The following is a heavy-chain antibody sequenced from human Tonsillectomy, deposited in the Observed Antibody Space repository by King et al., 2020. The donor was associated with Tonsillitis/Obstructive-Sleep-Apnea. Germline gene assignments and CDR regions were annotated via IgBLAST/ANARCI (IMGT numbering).Heavy chain of an antibody. CDR2: IDPSDSYV. D-gene: IGHD5-18*01. V-gene: IGHV5-10-1*03. CDR3: ARLVDTAMDSDFYYGMDV. CDR1: GYSFSKYW. Sequence: QLVQSGAEVKKPGESLRISCQGSGYSFSKYWITWVRQMPGKGLEWMGRIDPSDSYVNYNPSFQGHVSISVDKSINTAYLQWSSLKASDTAIYYCARLVDTAMDSDFYYGMDVWGQGTTVTVSS. J-gene: IGHJ6*02.